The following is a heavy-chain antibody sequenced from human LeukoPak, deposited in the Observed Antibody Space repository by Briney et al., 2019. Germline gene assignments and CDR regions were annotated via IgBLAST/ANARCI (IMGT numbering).Heavy chain of an antibody. CDR2: IKQDGSDK. V-gene: IGHV3-7*01. J-gene: IGHJ4*02. CDR3: ARDTIPDY. CDR1: GFIFSNYW. D-gene: IGHD2-2*01. Sequence: GGSLRLSCAASGFIFSNYWMTWVRQAPGKGLEWVANIKQDGSDKHYVDSVKGRFTISRDNAKNSLYLQVNGLRAEDTAVYYCARDTIPDYWGQGTLLTVSS.